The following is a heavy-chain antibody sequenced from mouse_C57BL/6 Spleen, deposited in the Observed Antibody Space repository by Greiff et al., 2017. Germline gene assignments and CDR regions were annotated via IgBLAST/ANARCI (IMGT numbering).Heavy chain of an antibody. J-gene: IGHJ2*01. Sequence: QVQLKQSGAELVRPGTSVKVSCKASGYAFTNYLLEWVKQRPGQGLEWIGVINPGSGGTNYNEKFKGKATLTADKSSSTAYMQLSSLTSEDSAVYFCARAYGSGFDDWGQGTTLTVAS. CDR2: INPGSGGT. V-gene: IGHV1-54*01. D-gene: IGHD1-1*01. CDR1: GYAFTNYL. CDR3: ARAYGSGFDD.